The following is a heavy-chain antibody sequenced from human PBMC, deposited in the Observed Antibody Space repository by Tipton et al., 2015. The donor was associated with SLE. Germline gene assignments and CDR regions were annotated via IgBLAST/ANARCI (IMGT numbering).Heavy chain of an antibody. CDR2: IYYNGNA. D-gene: IGHD3-22*01. Sequence: TLSLTCAVSGGSISNYYWSWVRQPPGKGLEWIAYIYYNGNAAYNPSLKSRVTISVDTSKDQFSLRLSSVTAADTALYYCARGRSYYDTSGYWGGHYFDYWGLGTLVTVSS. J-gene: IGHJ4*02. CDR1: GGSISNYY. CDR3: ARGRSYYDTSGYWGGHYFDY. V-gene: IGHV4-59*08.